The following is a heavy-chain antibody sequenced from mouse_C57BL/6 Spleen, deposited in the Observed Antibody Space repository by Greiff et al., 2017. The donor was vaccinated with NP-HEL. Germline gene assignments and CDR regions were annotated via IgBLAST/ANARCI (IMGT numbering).Heavy chain of an antibody. Sequence: QVQLKQPGAELVKPGASVKMSCKASGYTFTSYWITWVKQRPGQGLEWIGDIYPGSGSTNYNEKFKSKATLTVDTSSSTAYMQLSSLTSEDSAVYCWAREIYDDGYFDYWGQGTTLTVSS. CDR3: AREIYDDGYFDY. CDR1: GYTFTSYW. J-gene: IGHJ2*01. D-gene: IGHD2-3*01. CDR2: IYPGSGST. V-gene: IGHV1-55*01.